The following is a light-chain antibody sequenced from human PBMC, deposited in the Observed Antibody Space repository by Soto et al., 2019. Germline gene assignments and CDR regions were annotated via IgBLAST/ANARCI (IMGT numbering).Light chain of an antibody. CDR1: QSVSSY. CDR2: DAS. CDR3: QHYGDSRT. Sequence: EIVLTQSPVTLSLSPGERATLSCRASQSVSSYLAWYQQKPGQAPRLLIYDASNRATGIPARFSGSGSGTDFTLTINGLEPEDFAVYYCQHYGDSRTFGQGTKVDIK. V-gene: IGKV3-11*01. J-gene: IGKJ1*01.